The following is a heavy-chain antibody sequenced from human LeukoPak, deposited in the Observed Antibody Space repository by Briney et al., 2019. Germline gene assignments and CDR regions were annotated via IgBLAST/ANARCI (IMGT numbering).Heavy chain of an antibody. CDR2: ISGSGGST. D-gene: IGHD5-18*01. J-gene: IGHJ4*02. CDR3: ANFDRGYSSPFDY. CDR1: GFTFSSYA. V-gene: IGHV3-23*01. Sequence: PGGSLRLSCAASGFTFSSYAMSWVRQAPGKGLEWVSAISGSGGSTHYADSVKGRFTISRDNSKNTLYLQMNSLRAEDTAVYYCANFDRGYSSPFDYWGQGTLVTVSS.